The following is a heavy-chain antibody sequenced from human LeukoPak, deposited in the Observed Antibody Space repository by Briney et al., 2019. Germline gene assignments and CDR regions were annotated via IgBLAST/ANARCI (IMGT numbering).Heavy chain of an antibody. D-gene: IGHD3-10*01. J-gene: IGHJ6*02. CDR1: GFTSSYFW. V-gene: IGHV3-74*01. CDR2: INNDGSST. Sequence: GGSLRLSCAASGFTSSYFWLHWVRQAPGKGLVWVSRINNDGSSTSYADSVKGRFTISRDSAKNTLSLQMNSLRAEDTAVYYCARTPYYYGMDVWGQGTTVTVSS. CDR3: ARTPYYYGMDV.